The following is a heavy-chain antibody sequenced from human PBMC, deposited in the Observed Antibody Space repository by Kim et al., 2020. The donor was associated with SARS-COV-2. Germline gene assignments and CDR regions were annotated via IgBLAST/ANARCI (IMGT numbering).Heavy chain of an antibody. CDR2: IWNDGYKK. J-gene: IGHJ4*02. CDR3: ARDGGASLDY. D-gene: IGHD3-16*01. CDR1: GFTLSTYG. V-gene: IGHV3-33*08. Sequence: GGSLRLSCAASGFTLSTYGIHWVRQAPGKGLEWVAVIWNDGYKKDYGDSVKGRFNLSRDTSKNTVYLQINSLRAEDTAVYYCARDGGASLDYWGQGTLVTVSS.